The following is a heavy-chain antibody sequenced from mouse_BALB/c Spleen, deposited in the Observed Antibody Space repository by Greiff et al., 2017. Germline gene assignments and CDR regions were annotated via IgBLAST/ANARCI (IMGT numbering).Heavy chain of an antibody. CDR1: GFDFSRYW. D-gene: IGHD2-10*02. CDR3: ARQEYGNLYAMDY. CDR2: INPDSSTI. J-gene: IGHJ4*01. Sequence: EVHLVESGGGLVQPGGSLKLSCAASGFDFSRYWMSWVRQAPGKGLEWIGEINPDSSTINYTPSLKDKFIISRDNAKNTLYLQMSKVRSEDTALYYCARQEYGNLYAMDYWGQGTSVTVSS. V-gene: IGHV4-1*02.